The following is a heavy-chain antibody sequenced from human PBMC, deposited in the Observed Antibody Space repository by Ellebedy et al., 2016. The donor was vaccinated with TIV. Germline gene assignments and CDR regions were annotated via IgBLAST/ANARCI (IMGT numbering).Heavy chain of an antibody. D-gene: IGHD3-22*01. CDR1: GYTFTSDL. CDR3: ARAGPPDYSDSRQTDAFDI. Sequence: AASVKVSCKASGYTFTSDLIHWVRQAPGQGLAWMGIINPSGGGTGYAQKFQGRVTMTRDTSASTVYMELSSLRAEDTAVYYCARAGPPDYSDSRQTDAFDIWGQGTMVTVSS. J-gene: IGHJ3*02. V-gene: IGHV1-46*01. CDR2: INPSGGGT.